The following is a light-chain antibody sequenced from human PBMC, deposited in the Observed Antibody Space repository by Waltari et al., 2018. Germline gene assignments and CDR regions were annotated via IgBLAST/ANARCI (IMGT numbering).Light chain of an antibody. CDR3: QQYFTTPWA. J-gene: IGKJ1*01. CDR1: QSVLISSNNHKNY. CDR2: GGS. V-gene: IGKV4-1*01. Sequence: DIVVTQSPESLAVSLGERATINCTSSQSVLISSNNHKNYLAWYQQKTGQHPNVLIYGGSSRASGVPDRFSGSGSGTEFTLTISSLQADDVALDYCQQYFTTPWAFGQGTKVEIK.